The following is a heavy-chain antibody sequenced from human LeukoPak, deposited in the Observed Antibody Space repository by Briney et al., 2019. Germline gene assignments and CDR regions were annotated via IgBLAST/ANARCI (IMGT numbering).Heavy chain of an antibody. Sequence: SETLSLTCAVSGGSISSGGYSWSWIRQPPGKGLEWIGYIYHSGSTYYNPSLKSRVTISVDRSKNQFSLKLSSVTAADTAVYCCARGLDYGDFYFDYWGQGTLVTVSS. V-gene: IGHV4-30-2*01. CDR3: ARGLDYGDFYFDY. D-gene: IGHD4-17*01. J-gene: IGHJ4*02. CDR1: GGSISSGGYS. CDR2: IYHSGST.